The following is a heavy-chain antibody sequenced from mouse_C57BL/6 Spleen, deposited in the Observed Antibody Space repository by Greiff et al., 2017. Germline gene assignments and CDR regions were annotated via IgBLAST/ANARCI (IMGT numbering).Heavy chain of an antibody. Sequence: QVHVKQSGTELVKPGASVKLSCKASGYTFTSYWMHWVKQRPGQGLEWIGNINPSNGGTNYNEKFKSKATLTVDKSSSTAYMQLSSLTSEDSAVYYCAYSSGYGFAYWGQGTLVTVSA. CDR2: INPSNGGT. CDR1: GYTFTSYW. D-gene: IGHD3-2*02. CDR3: AYSSGYGFAY. J-gene: IGHJ3*01. V-gene: IGHV1-53*01.